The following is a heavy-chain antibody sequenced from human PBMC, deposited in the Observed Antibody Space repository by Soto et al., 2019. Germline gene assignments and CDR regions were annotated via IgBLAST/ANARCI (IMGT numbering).Heavy chain of an antibody. J-gene: IGHJ4*02. CDR2: INAGNGNT. D-gene: IGHD6-19*01. V-gene: IGHV1-3*01. CDR3: ARERAVAGIPPYYFDY. Sequence: GASVTVSWKASGYTFTSYALHWVRQAPGQRLEWMGWINAGNGNTKYSPKFQGRITITRDTSASTAYMELSSLRSEDTAVYYCARERAVAGIPPYYFDYWGQGTLVTVSS. CDR1: GYTFTSYA.